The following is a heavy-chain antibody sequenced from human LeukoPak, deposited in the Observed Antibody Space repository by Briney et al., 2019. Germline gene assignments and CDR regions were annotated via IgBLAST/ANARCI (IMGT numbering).Heavy chain of an antibody. CDR2: ISWNSGSI. Sequence: GGSLRLSCAASGFIFSNYGMSWVRQAPGKGLEWVSGISWNSGSIGYADPVKGRFTISRDNAKNSLYLQMNSLRAEDTAVYYCAREGYCSSTSCYTDYWGQGTLVSVSS. V-gene: IGHV3-20*04. D-gene: IGHD2-2*02. CDR1: GFIFSNYG. J-gene: IGHJ4*02. CDR3: AREGYCSSTSCYTDY.